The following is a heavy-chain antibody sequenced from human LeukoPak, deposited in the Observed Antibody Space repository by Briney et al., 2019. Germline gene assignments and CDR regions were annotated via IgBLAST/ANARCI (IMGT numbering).Heavy chain of an antibody. D-gene: IGHD6-19*01. CDR1: GFTFDDYA. V-gene: IGHV3-9*01. CDR3: AKVRTVAGNYYFDY. CDR2: ISWNSGSI. J-gene: IGHJ4*02. Sequence: GGSLRLSCAASGFTFDDYAMHWVRQAPGKGLEWVSGISWNSGSIGYADSVKGRFTISRDNAKNSLYLQMNSLRAEDTALYYCAKVRTVAGNYYFDYWGQGTLVTVSS.